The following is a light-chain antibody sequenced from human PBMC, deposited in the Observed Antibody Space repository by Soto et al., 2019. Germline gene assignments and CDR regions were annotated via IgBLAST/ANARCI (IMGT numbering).Light chain of an antibody. V-gene: IGLV2-8*01. CDR2: EAS. J-gene: IGLJ1*01. CDR3: CSYAGSNNFPYV. CDR1: SSDVGGYNY. Sequence: SVLTQPPSASGSPGQSVAISCTGTSSDVGGYNYVSWYQQHPGKAPKLMIYEASKRPSGVPDRFSGSKSSNTASLTVSGLQAEDEADYYCCSYAGSNNFPYVFGTGTKVTVL.